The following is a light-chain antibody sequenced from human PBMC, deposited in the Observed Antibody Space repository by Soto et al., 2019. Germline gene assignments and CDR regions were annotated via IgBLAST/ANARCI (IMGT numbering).Light chain of an antibody. Sequence: IVLTQSPATQTLSPVERPTLSCRASQSVSSYLAWYQQKPTQAPRLLINYASNRATGVPARCIGGGSGTDFILIFSSLEPEDFAVYYCQQRSNWPPSTFGQGTRLEIK. CDR1: QSVSSY. CDR2: YAS. CDR3: QQRSNWPPST. J-gene: IGKJ5*01. V-gene: IGKV3-11*01.